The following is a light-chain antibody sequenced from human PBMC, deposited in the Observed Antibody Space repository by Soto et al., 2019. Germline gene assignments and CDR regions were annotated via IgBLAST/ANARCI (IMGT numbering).Light chain of an antibody. CDR3: QHYNAFPFT. V-gene: IGKV1-5*03. Sequence: TQMTQSPSTLSASVGDRVTITCRASQRISVYLAWYQQKPGKPPKLLISKASNLQSGVPSRFSGSGSGTEFTLTISSLQPDDFATYYFQHYNAFPFTFGQGTKVDIK. CDR1: QRISVY. CDR2: KAS. J-gene: IGKJ1*01.